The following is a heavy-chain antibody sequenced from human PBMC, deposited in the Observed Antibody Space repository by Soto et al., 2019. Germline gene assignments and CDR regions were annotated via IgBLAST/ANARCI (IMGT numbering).Heavy chain of an antibody. CDR1: GFTFSSYA. CDR2: ISGSGGST. V-gene: IGHV3-23*01. J-gene: IGHJ3*02. Sequence: GGSLRLSCAASGFTFSSYAMSWVRQAPGKGLEWVSAISGSGGSTYYADSVKGRFTISRDNSKNTLYLQMNSLRAEDPGVYYCAKAISGREAFDIWGQGTMVTVSS. D-gene: IGHD1-26*01. CDR3: AKAISGREAFDI.